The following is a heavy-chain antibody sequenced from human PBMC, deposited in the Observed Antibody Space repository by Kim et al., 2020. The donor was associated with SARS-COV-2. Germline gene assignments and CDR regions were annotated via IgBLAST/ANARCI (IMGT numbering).Heavy chain of an antibody. V-gene: IGHV3-15*01. CDR1: GFTFSNAW. Sequence: GGSLRLSCAASGFTFSNAWMSWVRQAPGKGLEWVGRIKSKTDGGTTDYAAPVKGRFTISRDDSKNTLYLQMNSLKTEDTAVYYCTTDAGYCSGGSCYPFDYWGQGTLVTVSS. D-gene: IGHD2-15*01. CDR3: TTDAGYCSGGSCYPFDY. CDR2: IKSKTDGGTT. J-gene: IGHJ4*02.